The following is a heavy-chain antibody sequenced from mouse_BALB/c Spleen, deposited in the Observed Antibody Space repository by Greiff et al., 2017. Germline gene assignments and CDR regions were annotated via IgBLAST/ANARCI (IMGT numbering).Heavy chain of an antibody. CDR1: GFSLTGYG. CDR3: ARDNRYYYFDY. D-gene: IGHD2-14*01. CDR2: IWGDGST. V-gene: IGHV2-6-7*01. J-gene: IGHJ2*01. Sequence: QVQLKESGPGLVAPSQSLSITCTVSGFSLTGYGVNWVRQPPGKGLEWLGMIWGDGSTDYNSALKSRLSISKDNTKNQVFLKMNSLQTDDTARYYCARDNRYYYFDYWGQGTTLTVSS.